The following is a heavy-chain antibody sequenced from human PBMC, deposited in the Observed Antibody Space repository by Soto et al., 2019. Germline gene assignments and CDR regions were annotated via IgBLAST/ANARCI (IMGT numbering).Heavy chain of an antibody. V-gene: IGHV3-23*01. D-gene: IGHD2-2*02. Sequence: GGSLRLSCAASGFTFSSYAMSWVRQAPGQGLEWVSSISGSGGSTYYADSVKGRFTISRDNSKNTLYLQMNSLRAEDTAVYYCAKVALLYCSSTSCHIDYWGQGTLVTVSS. CDR1: GFTFSSYA. J-gene: IGHJ4*02. CDR3: AKVALLYCSSTSCHIDY. CDR2: ISGSGGST.